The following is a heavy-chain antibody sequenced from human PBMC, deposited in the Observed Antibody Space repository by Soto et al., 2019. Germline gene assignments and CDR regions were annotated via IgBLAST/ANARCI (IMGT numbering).Heavy chain of an antibody. D-gene: IGHD5-18*01. CDR2: INHSGST. J-gene: IGHJ4*02. CDR3: ARGHGYSYGRTDY. CDR1: GGSFSGYY. V-gene: IGHV4-34*01. Sequence: QVQLQQWGAGLLKPSETLSLTCAVYGGSFSGYYWSWIRQPPGKGLEWSGEINHSGSTNYNPSLKSRVTISVDTSKNQFSLKLSSVTAADTAVYYCARGHGYSYGRTDYWGQGTLVTVSS.